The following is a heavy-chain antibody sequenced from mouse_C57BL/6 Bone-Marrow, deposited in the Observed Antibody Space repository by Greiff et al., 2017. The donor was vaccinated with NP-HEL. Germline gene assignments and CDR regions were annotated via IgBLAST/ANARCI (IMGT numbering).Heavy chain of an antibody. CDR2: IRLKSDNYAT. CDR1: GFTFSNYW. D-gene: IGHD1-1*02. J-gene: IGHJ4*01. Sequence: DVQLVESGGGLVQPGGSMKLSCVASGFTFSNYWMNWVRQSPEKGLEWVAQIRLKSDNYATHYAESVKGRFTISRDDSKSSVYLQMNNLRAEDTGIYYCTEGYGGSYYAMDYWGQGTSVTVSS. V-gene: IGHV6-3*01. CDR3: TEGYGGSYYAMDY.